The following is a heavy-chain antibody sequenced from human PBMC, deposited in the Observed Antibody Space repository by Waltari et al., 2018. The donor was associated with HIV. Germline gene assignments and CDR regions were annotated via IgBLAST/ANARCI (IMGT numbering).Heavy chain of an antibody. J-gene: IGHJ6*02. CDR3: ARDYDFWSGGYDYHGMDV. CDR1: GYTFTSYP. V-gene: IGHV1-3*01. CDR2: INPGNYNT. D-gene: IGHD3-3*01. Sequence: QVQLVQSGAVVKQPGASVRISCETSGYTFTSYPIHWMRQAPGQRLEWMGWINPGNYNTKYSQRLPGRVTISRDTSATTVYMELSSLTFEDTAVYYCARDYDFWSGGYDYHGMDVWGQGTTVTVSS.